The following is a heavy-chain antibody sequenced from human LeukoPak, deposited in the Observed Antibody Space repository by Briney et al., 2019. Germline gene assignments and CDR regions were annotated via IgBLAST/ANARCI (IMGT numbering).Heavy chain of an antibody. D-gene: IGHD4-17*01. V-gene: IGHV4-59*08. Sequence: SETLSLTCTVSGGSISSYYWSWIRQPPGKGLEWIGYIYYSGSTNYNPSLKSRVTISVDTPKNQFSLKLSSVTAADTAVYYCARHNRDYGDYNYYGMDVWGQGTTVTVSS. CDR1: GGSISSYY. CDR3: ARHNRDYGDYNYYGMDV. J-gene: IGHJ6*02. CDR2: IYYSGST.